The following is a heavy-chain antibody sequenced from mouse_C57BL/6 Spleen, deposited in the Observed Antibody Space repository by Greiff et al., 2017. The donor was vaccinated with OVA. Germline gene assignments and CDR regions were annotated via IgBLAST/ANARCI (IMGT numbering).Heavy chain of an antibody. V-gene: IGHV1-52*01. D-gene: IGHD3-2*02. CDR2: IDPSDSET. CDR3: ARSDSSGPFYYYAMDY. Sequence: VQLQQPGAELVRPGSSVTLSCKASGYTFTSYWMHWVKQRPIQGLEWIGNIDPSDSETHYNQQFKDKATLTVDKSSSTAYMQLSSLTSADSAVYYCARSDSSGPFYYYAMDYWGQGTSVTVSS. J-gene: IGHJ4*01. CDR1: GYTFTSYW.